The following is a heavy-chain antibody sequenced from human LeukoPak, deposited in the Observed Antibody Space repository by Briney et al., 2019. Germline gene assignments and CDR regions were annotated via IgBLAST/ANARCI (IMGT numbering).Heavy chain of an antibody. Sequence: PGGSLRLSCAASGFTFSIYAMNWVRQAPGKGLEWVSTISSDGGSTYYADSVKGRFTISRDNPKNTLYLQMNSLRAEDTAVYYCARDRGTFKYFDYWGQGTLVTVPS. CDR1: GFTFSIYA. J-gene: IGHJ4*02. V-gene: IGHV3-23*01. CDR3: ARDRGTFKYFDY. D-gene: IGHD3-10*01. CDR2: ISSDGGST.